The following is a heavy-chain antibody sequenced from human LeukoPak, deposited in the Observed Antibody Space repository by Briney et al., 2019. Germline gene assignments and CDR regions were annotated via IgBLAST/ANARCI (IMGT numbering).Heavy chain of an antibody. J-gene: IGHJ5*02. V-gene: IGHV3-21*01. Sequence: GGSLRLSCAASGFTFSSYSMNWVRQAPGKGLEWVSSISSSSSYIYYADSVKGRFTISRDNAKNSLYLQMNSLRAEDTAVYYCARVAYSGSYFNWFDPWGQGTLVTVSS. CDR2: ISSSSSYI. CDR1: GFTFSSYS. D-gene: IGHD1-26*01. CDR3: ARVAYSGSYFNWFDP.